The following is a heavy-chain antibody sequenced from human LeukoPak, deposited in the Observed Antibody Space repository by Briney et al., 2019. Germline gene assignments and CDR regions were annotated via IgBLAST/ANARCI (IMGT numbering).Heavy chain of an antibody. D-gene: IGHD2-2*02. CDR1: GFTFSSYG. CDR2: IRYDGSYK. CDR3: AKDPQSIVVVPGTLPSFDY. J-gene: IGHJ4*02. Sequence: GGSLRLSCAASGFTFSSYGMHWVRQAPGKGLEWVAFIRYDGSYKYYADSVKGRFTISRDNSKNTLYLQMNSLRAEDTAVYYCAKDPQSIVVVPGTLPSFDYWGQGTLVIVSS. V-gene: IGHV3-30*02.